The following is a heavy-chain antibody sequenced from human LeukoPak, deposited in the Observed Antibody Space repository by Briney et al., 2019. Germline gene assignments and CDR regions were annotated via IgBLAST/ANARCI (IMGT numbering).Heavy chain of an antibody. Sequence: PSETLSLTCTVSGGSISSYYWSRIRQPPGKGLEWIGYIYTSGSTNYNPSLKSRVTISVDTSKNQFSLKLSSVTAADTAVYYCARQTYYYDSSGYYMYYFDYWGQGTLVTVSS. CDR2: IYTSGST. J-gene: IGHJ4*02. CDR3: ARQTYYYDSSGYYMYYFDY. CDR1: GGSISSYY. V-gene: IGHV4-4*09. D-gene: IGHD3-22*01.